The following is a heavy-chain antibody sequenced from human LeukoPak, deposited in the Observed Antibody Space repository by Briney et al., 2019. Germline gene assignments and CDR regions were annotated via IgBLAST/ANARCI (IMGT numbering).Heavy chain of an antibody. Sequence: ASVKVSCKASGYTFTSYDINWVRQATGQGLEWMGWMNPNSGNTGYAQKFQGRVTMTRNTSISTAYMELSSLGSEDTAVYYCARYYYDSSGYGYWGQGTLVTVSS. D-gene: IGHD3-22*01. CDR3: ARYYYDSSGYGY. V-gene: IGHV1-8*01. J-gene: IGHJ4*02. CDR1: GYTFTSYD. CDR2: MNPNSGNT.